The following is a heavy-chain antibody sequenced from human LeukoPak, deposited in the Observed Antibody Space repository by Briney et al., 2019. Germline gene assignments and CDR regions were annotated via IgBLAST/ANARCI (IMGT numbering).Heavy chain of an antibody. CDR2: VYYSGST. D-gene: IGHD3-22*01. CDR3: ARAGSGYSFDI. J-gene: IGHJ3*02. Sequence: SETLSLTCVVSGGSVSGYYWGWIRQPPGRGLEWIGYVYYSGSTNYNPSFKSRITISVDTSRNQFSLQLSSVTAADTAVYYCARAGSGYSFDIWGQGTMVTVSS. CDR1: GGSVSGYY. V-gene: IGHV4-59*02.